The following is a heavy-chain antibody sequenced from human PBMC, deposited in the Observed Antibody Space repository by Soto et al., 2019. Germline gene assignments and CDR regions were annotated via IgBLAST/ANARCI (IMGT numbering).Heavy chain of an antibody. J-gene: IGHJ3*02. CDR1: GFTFSSYA. V-gene: IGHV3-64*01. Sequence: PGGSLRLSCAASGFTFSSYAMHWVRQAPGKGLEYVSAISSNGGSTYYANSVEGRFTISRDNSKNTLYLQMGSLRAEDMAVYYCARGHNWLLAFDIWGQGTMVTVSS. D-gene: IGHD1-20*01. CDR2: ISSNGGST. CDR3: ARGHNWLLAFDI.